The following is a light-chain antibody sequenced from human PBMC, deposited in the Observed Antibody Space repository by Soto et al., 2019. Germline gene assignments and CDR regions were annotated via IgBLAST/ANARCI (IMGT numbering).Light chain of an antibody. CDR2: AAS. CDR3: LKYNTYPWT. J-gene: IGKJ1*01. CDR1: QGIRND. Sequence: DIQMTQSPSSLSASVGDRVTITCRASQGIRNDLDWFQQKPAEAPERLIYAASSLQSGVPSRFSGSGSGTEFTLTISSLQAEDFATYYCLKYNTYPWTFGQGTKV. V-gene: IGKV1-17*01.